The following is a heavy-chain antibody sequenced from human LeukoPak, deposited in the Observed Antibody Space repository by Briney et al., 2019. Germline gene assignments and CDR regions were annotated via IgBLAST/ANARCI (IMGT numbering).Heavy chain of an antibody. D-gene: IGHD6-13*01. V-gene: IGHV4-38-2*02. J-gene: IGHJ3*02. CDR1: GYSISSGYY. Sequence: SETLSLTCTVSGYSISSGYYWGWIRQPPGKGLEWIGVYHVGTTDYNPSLKSRVTISVDGSKNQMSLTLSSVAAEDTAVYARGLGFLIGSIWYPDAFDIWGQGTMVTVSS. CDR3: GLGFLIGSIWYPDAFDI. CDR2: VYHVGTT.